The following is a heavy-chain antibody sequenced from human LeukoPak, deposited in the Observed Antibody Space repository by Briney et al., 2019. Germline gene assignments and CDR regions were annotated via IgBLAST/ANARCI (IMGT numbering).Heavy chain of an antibody. CDR1: GGTFSSYA. CDR3: AREGLRFLELTYDAFDI. D-gene: IGHD3-3*01. Sequence: GASVKVSCKASGGTFSSYAISWVRQAPGRGREGMGRINPIFGTANYAQEFQGRVTITADESTSTDYMELRSLRSEDTAVYYCAREGLRFLELTYDAFDIWGQGTRVTVSS. V-gene: IGHV1-69*13. J-gene: IGHJ3*02. CDR2: INPIFGTA.